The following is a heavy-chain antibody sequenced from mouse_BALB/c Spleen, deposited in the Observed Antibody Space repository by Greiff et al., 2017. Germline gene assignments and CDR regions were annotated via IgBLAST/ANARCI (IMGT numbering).Heavy chain of an antibody. J-gene: IGHJ4*01. D-gene: IGHD2-14*01. CDR3: ARKAYYRYDGDAMDY. Sequence: VQLQQSGPELVKPGASVRISCKASGYTFTSYYIHWVKQRPGQGLEWIGWIYPGNVNTKYNEKFKGKATLTADKSSSTAYMQLSSLTSEDSAVYFCARKAYYRYDGDAMDYWGQGTSVTVSS. V-gene: IGHV1S56*01. CDR1: GYTFTSYY. CDR2: IYPGNVNT.